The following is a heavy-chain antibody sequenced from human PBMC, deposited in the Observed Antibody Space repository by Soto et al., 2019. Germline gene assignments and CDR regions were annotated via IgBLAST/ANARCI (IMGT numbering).Heavy chain of an antibody. V-gene: IGHV2-5*02. Sequence: QITLKESGPTLVKPTQTLTLACTFSGFSLSTSGVGVGWIRQPPGKALEWLALIYWDDDKRYSPSLKSRLTITQDTSKNPVVLKMTNMDPVDTSTYCCARKWDGYRGFKYWGQGTLVTVSS. CDR1: GFSLSTSGVG. CDR3: ARKWDGYRGFKY. D-gene: IGHD1-26*01. J-gene: IGHJ4*02. CDR2: IYWDDDK.